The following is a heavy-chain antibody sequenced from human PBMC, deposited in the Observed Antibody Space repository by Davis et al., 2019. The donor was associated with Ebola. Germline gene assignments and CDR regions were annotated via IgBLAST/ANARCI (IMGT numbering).Heavy chain of an antibody. Sequence: PSETLSLTCTVSGASISSGHYYWSWIRQPAGKGLEWIGRIYTSGSTNYNPSLKSRVTMSVDTSKNQFSLKLSSVTAADTAVYYCARDGIAAAGEFDYWGQGTLVTVSS. V-gene: IGHV4-61*02. D-gene: IGHD6-13*01. J-gene: IGHJ4*02. CDR1: GASISSGHYY. CDR3: ARDGIAAAGEFDY. CDR2: IYTSGST.